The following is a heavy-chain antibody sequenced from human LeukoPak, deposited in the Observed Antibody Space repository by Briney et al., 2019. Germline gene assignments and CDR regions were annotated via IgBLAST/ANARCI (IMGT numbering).Heavy chain of an antibody. CDR3: ARAIARIAVAREDY. J-gene: IGHJ4*02. D-gene: IGHD6-19*01. Sequence: ASVKASCKASDYTFTSYGISWVRQAPGQGLEWMGWISAYNGNTNYAQKLQGRVTMTTDTSTSTAYMELRSLRSDDTAVYYCARAIARIAVAREDYWGQGTLVTVSS. CDR2: ISAYNGNT. CDR1: DYTFTSYG. V-gene: IGHV1-18*01.